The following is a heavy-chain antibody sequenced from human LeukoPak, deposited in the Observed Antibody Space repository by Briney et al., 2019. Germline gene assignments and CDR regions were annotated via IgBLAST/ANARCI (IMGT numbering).Heavy chain of an antibody. Sequence: GGSLSLSCAASGFTFSNVWMRWVLPAPGKGLEWVGRIKSKTDGGTTDYAAPVKGRFTISRDDSKNTLFLQMNSLKTEDTAVYYCTTSCGYMRDYWGQGTLVTVSS. V-gene: IGHV3-15*01. D-gene: IGHD6-13*01. CDR3: TTSCGYMRDY. CDR1: GFTFSNVW. CDR2: IKSKTDGGTT. J-gene: IGHJ4*02.